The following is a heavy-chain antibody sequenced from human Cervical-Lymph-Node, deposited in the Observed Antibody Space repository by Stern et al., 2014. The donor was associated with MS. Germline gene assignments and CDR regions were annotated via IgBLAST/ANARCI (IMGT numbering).Heavy chain of an antibody. CDR3: ASANCSSTSCPNWFDP. CDR2: LYYSGST. V-gene: IGHV4-30-4*01. D-gene: IGHD2-2*01. CDR1: GGSISSGDYY. J-gene: IGHJ5*02. Sequence: QVQLVESGPGLVKPSQTLSLTCTVSGGSISSGDYYWSWIRQPPGKGLEWIGYLYYSGSTYYNPSLKSRVTISVDTSKNQFSLKLSSVTAADTAVYYCASANCSSTSCPNWFDPWGQGTLVTVSS.